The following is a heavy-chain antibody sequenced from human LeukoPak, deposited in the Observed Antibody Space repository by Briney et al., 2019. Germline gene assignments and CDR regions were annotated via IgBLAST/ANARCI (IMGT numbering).Heavy chain of an antibody. CDR2: ISSSSSYI. CDR1: GFTFSSYW. J-gene: IGHJ4*02. Sequence: GGSLRLSCAASGFTFSSYWMSWVRQAPGKGLEWVSSISSSSSYIYYADSVKGRFTISRDNSKNTLYLQMNSLRAEDTAVYYCAKWYSGSYSAFDYWGQGTLVTVSS. CDR3: AKWYSGSYSAFDY. D-gene: IGHD1-26*01. V-gene: IGHV3-21*04.